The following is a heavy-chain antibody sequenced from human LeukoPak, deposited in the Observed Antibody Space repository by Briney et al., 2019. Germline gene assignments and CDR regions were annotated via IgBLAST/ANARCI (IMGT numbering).Heavy chain of an antibody. Sequence: GGSLRLSCAASGFTFSSYSMNWVRQAPGKGLEWVSSISTSSTYIYYADSVKGRFTISRDNAKNSLYLQMNSLRAEDTAVYYCARDPPFIIGTTFFDYWGQATLVTVS. CDR3: ARDPPFIIGTTFFDY. D-gene: IGHD1-20*01. V-gene: IGHV3-21*01. CDR2: ISTSSTYI. J-gene: IGHJ4*02. CDR1: GFTFSSYS.